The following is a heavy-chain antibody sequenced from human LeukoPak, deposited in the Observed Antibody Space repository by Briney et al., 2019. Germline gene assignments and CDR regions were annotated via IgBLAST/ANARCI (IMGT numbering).Heavy chain of an antibody. J-gene: IGHJ6*02. D-gene: IGHD3-22*01. Sequence: PGGSLRLSCAAPGFIFSNYAMTWVRQAPGKGLEWVSIIGGVSESFYYADSVKGRFTISRDTSKNTLYLQMNSLRAEDTAVYYCAGAGRYYYDSSGYQGYYYYDMDVWGQGTTVTVSS. CDR1: GFIFSNYA. V-gene: IGHV3-23*01. CDR3: AGAGRYYYDSSGYQGYYYYDMDV. CDR2: IGGVSESF.